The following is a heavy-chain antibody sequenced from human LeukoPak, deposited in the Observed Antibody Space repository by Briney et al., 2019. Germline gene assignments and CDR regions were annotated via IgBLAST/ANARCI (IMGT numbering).Heavy chain of an antibody. J-gene: IGHJ3*02. Sequence: GGSLRLSCAASGFTVSSNYMSWVRQAPGKGLEWVSVIYSGGGTYYADSVKGRFTISRDNSKNTLYLQMNSLRAEDTAVYYCASVFYDILTGYYPRENDAFDIWGQGTMVTVSS. V-gene: IGHV3-53*01. CDR1: GFTVSSNY. D-gene: IGHD3-9*01. CDR2: IYSGGGT. CDR3: ASVFYDILTGYYPRENDAFDI.